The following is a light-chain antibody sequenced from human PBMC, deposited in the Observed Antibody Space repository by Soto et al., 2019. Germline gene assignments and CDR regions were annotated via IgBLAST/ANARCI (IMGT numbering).Light chain of an antibody. CDR1: QSISNY. J-gene: IGKJ1*01. V-gene: IGKV1-39*01. CDR3: QQSYSTPWT. Sequence: DIQMTQSPSSLSASAGDRVTITCRASQSISNYLNWYQQKPGKAPELLIYAASSLQSGVPSRFTGSGSGTDFTLTISSLQPEDFATYSCQQSYSTPWTFGQGTKVEI. CDR2: AAS.